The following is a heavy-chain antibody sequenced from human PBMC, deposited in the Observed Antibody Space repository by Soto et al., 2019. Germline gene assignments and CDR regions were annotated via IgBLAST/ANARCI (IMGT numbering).Heavy chain of an antibody. Sequence: PGGSLRLSCAPSGFTFSNYAMSWVRQGPGKGLEWVSAISGSGVNTYYADSVKGRFTISRDNSKNTLYLQMNSLRAEDTAVYYCARLITAAGTDYWGQGALVTVSS. D-gene: IGHD6-13*01. CDR1: GFTFSNYA. CDR2: ISGSGVNT. J-gene: IGHJ4*02. CDR3: ARLITAAGTDY. V-gene: IGHV3-23*01.